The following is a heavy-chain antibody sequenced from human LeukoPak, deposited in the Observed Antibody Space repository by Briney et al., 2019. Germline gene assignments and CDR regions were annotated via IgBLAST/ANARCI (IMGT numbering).Heavy chain of an antibody. V-gene: IGHV4-34*01. CDR3: ARHRYGDYYFDY. D-gene: IGHD4-17*01. CDR2: INHSGST. Sequence: SETLSLTCAVYGGSFSGYYWSWIRQPPGKGLEWIGEINHSGSTNYNPSLKSRVTISVDTSKNQFSLKLSSVTAADTAMYYCARHRYGDYYFDYWGQGTLVTVSS. J-gene: IGHJ4*02. CDR1: GGSFSGYY.